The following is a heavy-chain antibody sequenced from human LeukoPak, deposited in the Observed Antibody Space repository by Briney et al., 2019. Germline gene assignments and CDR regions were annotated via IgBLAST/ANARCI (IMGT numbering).Heavy chain of an antibody. J-gene: IGHJ4*02. CDR1: GGSFSGYY. Sequence: SETLSLTCAVYGGSFSGYYWSWIRQPPGKGLEWIGEINHSGSTNYNPSLKSRVTISVHTSKNQFSLKLSTVTAADTAVYYCASRSTNGYYDILTGYFSYWGQGTLVTVSS. CDR2: INHSGST. V-gene: IGHV4-34*01. CDR3: ASRSTNGYYDILTGYFSY. D-gene: IGHD3-9*01.